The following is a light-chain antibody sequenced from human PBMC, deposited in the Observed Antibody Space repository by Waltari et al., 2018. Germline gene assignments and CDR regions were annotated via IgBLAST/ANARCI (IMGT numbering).Light chain of an antibody. Sequence: ETLMTQSPANLSVSPGERATLSCRASQSIGRNLAWYQKKPGHAPKLLIYGASTRAAGVPIRFSGSGSGTEFTLTINSLQSEDFAVYYCQQFNDWPPYTFGQGTKLELK. CDR2: GAS. V-gene: IGKV3-15*01. CDR1: QSIGRN. CDR3: QQFNDWPPYT. J-gene: IGKJ2*01.